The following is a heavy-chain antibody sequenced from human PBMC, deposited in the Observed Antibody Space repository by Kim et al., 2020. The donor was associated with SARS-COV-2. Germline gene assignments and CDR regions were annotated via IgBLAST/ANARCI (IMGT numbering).Heavy chain of an antibody. V-gene: IGHV1-3*01. Sequence: KTRYPQRFKDRVTITRDTSASTAYMDLTSLRFEDTAVYYCARERFGGSFDYWGQGTLVTVSS. D-gene: IGHD3-10*01. CDR3: ARERFGGSFDY. CDR2: KT. J-gene: IGHJ4*02.